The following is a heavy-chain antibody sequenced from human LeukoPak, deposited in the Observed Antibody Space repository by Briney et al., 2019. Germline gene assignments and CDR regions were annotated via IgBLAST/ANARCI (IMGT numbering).Heavy chain of an antibody. D-gene: IGHD1-7*01. V-gene: IGHV3-21*01. J-gene: IGHJ5*02. CDR3: ASRGITGTTSYNYFDP. CDR1: GFTFFTYN. Sequence: PGGSLRLSCVASGFTFFTYNMNWVRQAPGKGLEWVSSISSSSDYIYYADSVKGRFTISRDNARNSLYLQMNTLRAEDTAVYYCASRGITGTTSYNYFDPWGQGTLVTVSS. CDR2: ISSSSDYI.